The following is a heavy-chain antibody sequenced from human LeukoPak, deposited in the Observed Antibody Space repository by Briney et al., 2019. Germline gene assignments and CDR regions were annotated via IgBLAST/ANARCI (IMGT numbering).Heavy chain of an antibody. CDR3: AKDLSTVTTSGFDP. J-gene: IGHJ5*02. CDR2: ISGSGDST. CDR1: GFTFSSYV. D-gene: IGHD4-17*01. V-gene: IGHV3-23*01. Sequence: GGSLRLSCAASGFTFSSYVMSWVRQAPGKGLEWVSAISGSGDSTYYADSVKGRFTISRDNSKNTLSLQMNSLRAEDTAVYYCAKDLSTVTTSGFDPWGQGTLVTVSS.